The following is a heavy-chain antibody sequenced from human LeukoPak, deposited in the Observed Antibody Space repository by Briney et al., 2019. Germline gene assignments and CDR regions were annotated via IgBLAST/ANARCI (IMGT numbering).Heavy chain of an antibody. Sequence: GGSLRLSCAASGFTFSSYAMSWVRQAPGKGLEWISAIRGSGASTYYADSVKGRFTISRDNSKNTLYLQMNSLRAEDTAVYYCAKGRAVEVVAAFNYWGQGTVVTVSS. D-gene: IGHD2-15*01. CDR1: GFTFSSYA. CDR2: IRGSGAST. J-gene: IGHJ4*02. CDR3: AKGRAVEVVAAFNY. V-gene: IGHV3-23*01.